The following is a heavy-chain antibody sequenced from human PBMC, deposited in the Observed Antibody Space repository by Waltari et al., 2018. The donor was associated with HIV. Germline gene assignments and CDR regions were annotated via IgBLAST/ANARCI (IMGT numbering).Heavy chain of an antibody. CDR3: ARDDLNVRRAFDI. Sequence: EQLVESGGGLVRPGGCLSISTVASGFHFFPYVFNWVRQAPGKGLEWISYINSNSGTIHYADSVKGRFTISRDNAKSSLYLQMRNLTGEDTAVYYCARDDLNVRRAFDIWGQGTMVTVSS. CDR1: GFHFFPYV. J-gene: IGHJ3*02. V-gene: IGHV3-48*03. CDR2: INSNSGTI. D-gene: IGHD3-10*01.